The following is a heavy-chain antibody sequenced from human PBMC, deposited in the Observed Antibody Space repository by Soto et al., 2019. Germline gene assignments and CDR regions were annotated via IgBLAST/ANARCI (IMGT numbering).Heavy chain of an antibody. Sequence: ASVKVSCKASGYTFTGYYMHWVRQAPGQGLEWMGWINPHSGGTNYAQKFQGRVTMTRDTSTSTAYMELSRLRSDDTAVYYCAGLYYYASGRRRGQGGFGIWRQGKMVTVS. D-gene: IGHD3-10*01. V-gene: IGHV1-2*02. CDR2: INPHSGGT. CDR1: GYTFTGYY. J-gene: IGHJ3*02. CDR3: AGLYYYASGRRRGQGGFGI.